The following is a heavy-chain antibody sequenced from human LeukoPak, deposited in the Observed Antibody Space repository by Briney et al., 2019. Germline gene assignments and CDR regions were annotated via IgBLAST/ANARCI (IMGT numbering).Heavy chain of an antibody. J-gene: IGHJ5*02. CDR3: ARDRYYYGSGSSWFDP. V-gene: IGHV4-30-4*01. Sequence: SQTLSLTCTVSGGPISSGDYSWSWIRQPPGKGLEWIGYIYYSGSTYYNPSLKSRVTISVDTSKNQFSLKLSSVTAADTAVYYCARDRYYYGSGSSWFDPWGQGTLVTVSS. CDR1: GGPISSGDYS. D-gene: IGHD3-10*01. CDR2: IYYSGST.